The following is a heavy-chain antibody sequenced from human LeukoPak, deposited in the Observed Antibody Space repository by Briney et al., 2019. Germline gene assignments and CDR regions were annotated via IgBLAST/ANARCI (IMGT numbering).Heavy chain of an antibody. D-gene: IGHD3-10*01. J-gene: IGHJ4*02. CDR2: INGRGNIF. CDR3: ARSTEPMVRGVYGQ. Sequence: GGSLRLSCAASGFTVSSNYMSWIRQAPGKGLEWVSYINGRGNIFYYGDSVKGRFTISRDNANSSLYLQMNSLRAEDTAVYYCARSTEPMVRGVYGQWGQGTLVIVSS. V-gene: IGHV3-11*04. CDR1: GFTVSSNY.